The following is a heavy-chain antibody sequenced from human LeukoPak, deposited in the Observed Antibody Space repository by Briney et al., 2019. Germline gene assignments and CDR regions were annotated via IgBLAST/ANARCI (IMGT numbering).Heavy chain of an antibody. CDR1: GFTFSSYA. CDR2: ISYDGSNK. J-gene: IGHJ4*02. V-gene: IGHV3-30*04. CDR3: ARDRGYCSGGSCYYFDY. D-gene: IGHD2-15*01. Sequence: GGSLRLSCAASGFTFSSYAMHWVRQAPGKGLEWVAVISYDGSNKYYADSVKGRFTISRDNSKNTLYLQMNSLRAEDTAVYYCARDRGYCSGGSCYYFDYWGQGTLVTVSS.